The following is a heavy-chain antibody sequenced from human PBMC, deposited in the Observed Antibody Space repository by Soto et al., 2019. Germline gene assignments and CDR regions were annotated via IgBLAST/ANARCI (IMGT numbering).Heavy chain of an antibody. CDR3: GRLVEDGDYTYYFDP. Sequence: GESLKISCKGSGYSFTSYWIGRVRQMPGKGLEWMGIIYPGDSDTRYSPSFQGQVTISADKSISTAYLQWSSLKASDTAMYYCGRLVEDGDYTYYFDPWGQGTLVTVSS. D-gene: IGHD4-17*01. V-gene: IGHV5-51*01. CDR2: IYPGDSDT. J-gene: IGHJ5*02. CDR1: GYSFTSYW.